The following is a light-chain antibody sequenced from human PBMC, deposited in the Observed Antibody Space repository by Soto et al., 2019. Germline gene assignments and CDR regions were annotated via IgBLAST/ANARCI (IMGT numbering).Light chain of an antibody. CDR3: QESYSIPYT. Sequence: DIQMTQSPSSLSASLGDRVTITCRASQSISTYLNWYQQKPGKAPKLLIYAASSLQSGVPSRFSGSGSGTDFTLTISSLQPEDFATYFGQESYSIPYTFGLGTKLDIK. CDR2: AAS. CDR1: QSISTY. V-gene: IGKV1-39*01. J-gene: IGKJ2*01.